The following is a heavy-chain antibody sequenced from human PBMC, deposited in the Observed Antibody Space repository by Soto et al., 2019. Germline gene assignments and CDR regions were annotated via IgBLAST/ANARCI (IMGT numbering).Heavy chain of an antibody. Sequence: GGSLRLSCAASGFTFSSYAMSWVRQAPGKGLEWVSAISGSGGSTYYADSVKGRFTISRDNSKNTLYLQMNSLRAEDTAVYYGAKDLDVAATQGPFDYWGQGTLVTVSS. CDR3: AKDLDVAATQGPFDY. J-gene: IGHJ4*02. CDR2: ISGSGGST. V-gene: IGHV3-23*01. CDR1: GFTFSSYA. D-gene: IGHD2-15*01.